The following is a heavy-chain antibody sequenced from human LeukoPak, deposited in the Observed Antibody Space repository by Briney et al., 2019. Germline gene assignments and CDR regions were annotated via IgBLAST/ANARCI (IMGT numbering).Heavy chain of an antibody. Sequence: GGSLRLSCAASGFTFSTYAMNWVRQAPGKGLEWVSTFSGSVDTTYYADSVKGRFTISRDNSKNTLYLQMNSLRAEDTAVYYCAKSSLYGSGSYYYYYYYMDVWGKGTTVTISS. CDR2: FSGSVDTT. D-gene: IGHD3-10*01. J-gene: IGHJ6*03. CDR3: AKSSLYGSGSYYYYYYYMDV. V-gene: IGHV3-23*01. CDR1: GFTFSTYA.